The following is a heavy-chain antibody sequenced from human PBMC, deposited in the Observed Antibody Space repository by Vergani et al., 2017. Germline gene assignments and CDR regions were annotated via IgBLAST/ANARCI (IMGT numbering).Heavy chain of an antibody. CDR3: ARIPPRGGGYYFDY. V-gene: IGHV3-7*03. D-gene: IGHD3-10*01. Sequence: EVQLVESGGGLVQPGGSLRLSCAASGFTFSSYWMSWVRQAPGKGLEWVANIKDGSEKYYVDSVKGRFTISRDNAKNSLYLQMNSLRAEDTAVYYCARIPPRGGGYYFDYWGQGTLVTVSS. CDR2: IKDGSEK. J-gene: IGHJ4*02. CDR1: GFTFSSYW.